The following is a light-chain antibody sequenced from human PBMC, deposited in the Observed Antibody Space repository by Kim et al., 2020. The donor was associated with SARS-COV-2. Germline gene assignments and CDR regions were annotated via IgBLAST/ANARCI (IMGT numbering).Light chain of an antibody. V-gene: IGKV1-8*01. CDR2: AAS. J-gene: IGKJ2*01. Sequence: IRMTQSPSSFSASTGDRVTITCRASQGISSYLAWYQQKPGKAPKLLIYAASTLQSGVPSRSSGSGSGTDFTLTISCLQSEDFATYYCQQYYSYPHTFGQGTKLEI. CDR3: QQYYSYPHT. CDR1: QGISSY.